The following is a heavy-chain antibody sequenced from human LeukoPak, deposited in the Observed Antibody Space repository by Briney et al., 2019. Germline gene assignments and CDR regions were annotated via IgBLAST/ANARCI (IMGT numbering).Heavy chain of an antibody. CDR1: GGSFSGYY. CDR3: ARGFQAAGPFDY. D-gene: IGHD6-13*01. J-gene: IGHJ4*02. CDR2: TNHSGST. V-gene: IGHV4-34*01. Sequence: SETLSLTCAVYGGSFSGYYWSWIRQPPGKGLEWIGETNHSGSTNYNPSLKSRVTISVDTSKNQFSLKLSSVTAADTAVYYCARGFQAAGPFDYWGQGTLVTVSS.